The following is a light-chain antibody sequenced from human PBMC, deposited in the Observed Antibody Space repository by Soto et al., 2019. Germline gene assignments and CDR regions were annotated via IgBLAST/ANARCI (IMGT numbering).Light chain of an antibody. J-gene: IGKJ4*01. CDR3: QQYGYSAPFP. Sequence: EIVLTQSPGTLSLSPGERATLSCRASQSVSSSYLAWYQQKPGQAPRLLIYGASSRAPGIPDRFSGSASGTDFTLTISRVEPEDFAVYYWQQYGYSAPFPFGGGTKVEIK. V-gene: IGKV3-20*01. CDR1: QSVSSSY. CDR2: GAS.